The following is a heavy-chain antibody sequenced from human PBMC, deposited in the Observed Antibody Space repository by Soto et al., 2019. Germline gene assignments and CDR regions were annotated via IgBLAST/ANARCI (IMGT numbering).Heavy chain of an antibody. V-gene: IGHV3-74*01. J-gene: IGHJ4*02. Sequence: GGSLRLSCAASGFTFSSYWMHWVRQAPGKGLVWVSRLNSDGSSTSYADSVKGRFTISRDNAKNTLYLEMNSLRTEDTAVYYCARVGQKWELQNWGQGTLVTVSS. CDR3: ARVGQKWELQN. D-gene: IGHD1-26*01. CDR2: LNSDGSST. CDR1: GFTFSSYW.